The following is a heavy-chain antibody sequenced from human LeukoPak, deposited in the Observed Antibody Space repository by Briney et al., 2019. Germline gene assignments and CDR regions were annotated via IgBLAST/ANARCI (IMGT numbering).Heavy chain of an antibody. CDR3: AKDVHYDNGGY. J-gene: IGHJ4*02. CDR2: ISYDGSNK. V-gene: IGHV3-30-3*01. CDR1: GFTFSSYA. D-gene: IGHD3-9*01. Sequence: GRSLRLSCAASGFTFSSYAMHWVRQAPGKGLEWVAVISYDGSNKYYADSVKGRFTISRDNSKNTLYLQMNSLRAEDTAVYYCAKDVHYDNGGYWGQGTLVTVSS.